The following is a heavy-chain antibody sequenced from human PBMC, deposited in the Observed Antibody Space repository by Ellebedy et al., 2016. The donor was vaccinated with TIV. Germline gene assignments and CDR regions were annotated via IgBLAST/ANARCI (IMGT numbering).Heavy chain of an antibody. V-gene: IGHV3-21*01. CDR1: GFTFSSYS. D-gene: IGHD1-26*01. J-gene: IGHJ3*02. CDR2: ISSSSSYI. Sequence: GGSLRLSCAASGFTFSSYSMNWVRQAPGKGLEWVSSISSSSSYIYYADSVKGRFTISRGNAKNSLYLQMNSLRAEDTAVYYCARDTRVVGATWVGDAFDIWGQGTMVTVSS. CDR3: ARDTRVVGATWVGDAFDI.